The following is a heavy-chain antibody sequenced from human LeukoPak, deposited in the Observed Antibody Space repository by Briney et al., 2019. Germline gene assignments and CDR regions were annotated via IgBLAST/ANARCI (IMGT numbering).Heavy chain of an antibody. CDR1: GYTFTDYG. CDR3: AKEGTASKPSDLDY. Sequence: GGSLRLSGAASGYTFTDYGMHWVRQAPGKGLEWLTFIRYDGTIKYYADSVKGRFTISRDNSKNTLYLQMNSLRPEDTAVYYCAKEGTASKPSDLDYWGQGTLVTVSS. CDR2: IRYDGTIK. D-gene: IGHD1/OR15-1a*01. V-gene: IGHV3-30*02. J-gene: IGHJ4*02.